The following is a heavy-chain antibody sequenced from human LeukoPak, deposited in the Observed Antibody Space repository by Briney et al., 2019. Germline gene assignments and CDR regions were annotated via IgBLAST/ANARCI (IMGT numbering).Heavy chain of an antibody. J-gene: IGHJ2*01. CDR3: ARDSGQYWYFDL. D-gene: IGHD1-14*01. CDR1: GGSISSGSYY. V-gene: IGHV4-61*02. CDR2: IYTSGST. Sequence: SQTLSLTCTVSGGSISSGSYYWSWIRQPAGKGLEWIGRIYTSGSTNYNPSLKSRVTISVDTSKNQFSLKLSSVTAADTAEYYCARDSGQYWYFDLWGRGTLVTVSS.